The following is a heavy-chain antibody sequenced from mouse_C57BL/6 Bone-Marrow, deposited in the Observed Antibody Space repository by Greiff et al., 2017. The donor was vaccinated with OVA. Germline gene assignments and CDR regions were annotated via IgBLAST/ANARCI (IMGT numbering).Heavy chain of an antibody. V-gene: IGHV14-4*01. D-gene: IGHD2-5*01. CDR3: TVPIYYSKEGLDY. Sequence: VQLQQSGAELVRPGASVKLSCTASGFNIKDDYMHWVKQRPEQGLEWIGWIDPENGDTEYASKFQGKATITADTSSNTAYLQLSSLTSEDTAVYYCTVPIYYSKEGLDYWGQGTSVTVSS. J-gene: IGHJ4*01. CDR1: GFNIKDDY. CDR2: IDPENGDT.